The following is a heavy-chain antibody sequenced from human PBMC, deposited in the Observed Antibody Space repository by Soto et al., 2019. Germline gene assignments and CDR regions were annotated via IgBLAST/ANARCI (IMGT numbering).Heavy chain of an antibody. D-gene: IGHD1-26*01. Sequence: NPSETLSLTCAVSGGSIRSGGYHWSWIRQHPGKGLEWIGYIYYSGSTYYNPSLKSRVTISVDTSNNQFSLKLSSVTAADTAVYYCARVSGSYYYGMDVWGQGTTVTVSS. CDR3: ARVSGSYYYGMDV. CDR1: GGSIRSGGYH. J-gene: IGHJ6*02. CDR2: IYYSGST. V-gene: IGHV4-31*11.